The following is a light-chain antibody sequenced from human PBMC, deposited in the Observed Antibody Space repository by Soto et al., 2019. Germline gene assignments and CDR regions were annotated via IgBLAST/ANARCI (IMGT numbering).Light chain of an antibody. CDR2: GIS. V-gene: IGKV3-20*01. CDR3: QQYSSLPHT. Sequence: DILLTQSPATLSLSPGERATLSCRASQSVSNSFFAWYQQKPGQAPRLLIYGISSRATGIPDRFSGSGSGTDFTLTISRLEPEDFVVYYCQQYSSLPHTFGQGTKLEVK. J-gene: IGKJ2*01. CDR1: QSVSNSF.